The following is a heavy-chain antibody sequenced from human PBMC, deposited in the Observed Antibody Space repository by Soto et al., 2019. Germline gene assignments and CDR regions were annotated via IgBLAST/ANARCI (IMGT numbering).Heavy chain of an antibody. V-gene: IGHV3-30-3*01. Sequence: HPGGSLRLSCAASGFTFSSYAMHWVRQAPGKGLEWVAVISYDGSNKYYADSVKGRFTISRDNSKNTLYLQMNSLRAEDTAVYYCARVSYDILTGPFDYWGQGTLVPSPQ. CDR1: GFTFSSYA. J-gene: IGHJ4*02. D-gene: IGHD3-9*01. CDR2: ISYDGSNK. CDR3: ARVSYDILTGPFDY.